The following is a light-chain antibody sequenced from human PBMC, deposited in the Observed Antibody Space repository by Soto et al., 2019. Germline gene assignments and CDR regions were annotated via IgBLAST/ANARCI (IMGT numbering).Light chain of an antibody. CDR3: QSYDSSLSVV. V-gene: IGLV1-40*01. CDR2: GNS. J-gene: IGLJ2*01. CDR1: RSNIGAGYD. Sequence: QAVVTQPPSVSGAPGQRVTISCTGSRSNIGAGYDVHWYQQLPGTAPKRLIYGNSNRPSGVPDRFSGSKSGTSASLAITGLQAEDEADYYCQSYDSSLSVVFGGGTKLTVL.